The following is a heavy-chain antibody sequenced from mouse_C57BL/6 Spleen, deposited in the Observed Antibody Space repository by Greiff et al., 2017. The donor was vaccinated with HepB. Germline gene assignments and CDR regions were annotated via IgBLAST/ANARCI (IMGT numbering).Heavy chain of an antibody. CDR3: ARRHYGSSYFDY. CDR1: GYTFTDYY. Sequence: EVKLQQSGPELVKPGASVKISCKASGYTFTDYYMNWVKQSHGKSLEWIGDINPNNGGTSYNQKFKGTATLTVDKSSSTAYMELRSLTSEDSAVYYCARRHYGSSYFDYWGQGTTLTVSS. V-gene: IGHV1-26*01. D-gene: IGHD1-1*01. J-gene: IGHJ2*01. CDR2: INPNNGGT.